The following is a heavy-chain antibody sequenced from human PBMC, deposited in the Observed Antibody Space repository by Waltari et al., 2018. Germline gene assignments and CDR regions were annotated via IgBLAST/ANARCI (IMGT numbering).Heavy chain of an antibody. CDR1: GFPFSSYA. Sequence: EVELLESGGSLGTPGGVLGLPLAASGFPFSSYALSWVPQAPGKGLEWVSAISGSGGSTYYADSVKGRFTISRDNSKNTLYLQMNSLRAEDTAVYYCAKAPVVVVAAEGDYWGQGTLVTVSS. V-gene: IGHV3-23*01. CDR3: AKAPVVVVAAEGDY. CDR2: ISGSGGST. D-gene: IGHD2-15*01. J-gene: IGHJ4*02.